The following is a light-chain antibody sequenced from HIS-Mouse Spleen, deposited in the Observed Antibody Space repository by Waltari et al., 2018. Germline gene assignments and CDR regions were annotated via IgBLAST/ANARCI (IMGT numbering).Light chain of an antibody. CDR3: SSYTSSSTLVV. CDR2: DVS. CDR1: SSYVGGYNY. Sequence: QSALTQPASVSGSPGQSITISCTGTSSYVGGYNYVSWYQQHPGKAPKLMIYDVSNRPSGVSNRFSGSKSGNTASLTISGLQAEDEADYYCSSYTSSSTLVVFGGGTKLTVL. V-gene: IGLV2-14*03. J-gene: IGLJ2*01.